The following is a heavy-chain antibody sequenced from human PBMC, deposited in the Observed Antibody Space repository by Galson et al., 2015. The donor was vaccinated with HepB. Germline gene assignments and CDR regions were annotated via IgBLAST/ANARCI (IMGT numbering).Heavy chain of an antibody. CDR2: TYYRSKWYN. V-gene: IGHV6-1*01. D-gene: IGHD6-19*01. CDR1: GDSVSSNSAA. CDR3: ARDAGVGAVAGNRNYGMDV. Sequence: CAISGDSVSSNSAAWNWIRQSPSRGLEWLGRTYYRSKWYNDYAVSVKSRITINPDTSKNQFSLQLNSVTPEDTAVYYCARDAGVGAVAGNRNYGMDVWGQGTTVTVSS. J-gene: IGHJ6*02.